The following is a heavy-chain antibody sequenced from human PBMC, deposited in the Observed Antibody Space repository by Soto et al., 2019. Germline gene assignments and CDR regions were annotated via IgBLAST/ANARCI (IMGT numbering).Heavy chain of an antibody. V-gene: IGHV4-4*07. CDR2: VYATGTT. CDR3: VRDGSKSLRDWFDP. Sequence: NLSLTCNVSGGSISKFYWAWIRKTAGNGLEWMGRVYATGTTDYNPSLRSRVAMSVDISKKTFSLRLRSVTGADSGVYYCVRDGSKSLRDWFDPWGQGILVTVS. J-gene: IGHJ5*02. CDR1: GGSISKFY.